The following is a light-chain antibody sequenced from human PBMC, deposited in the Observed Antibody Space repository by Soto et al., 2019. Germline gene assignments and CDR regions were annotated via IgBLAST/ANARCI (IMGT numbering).Light chain of an antibody. CDR1: ESIRNN. CDR3: QQTYSTPRGA. J-gene: IGKJ1*01. V-gene: IGKV1-39*01. CDR2: AAS. Sequence: DIQMTQSPSCLSASVGDRVTITCRASESIRNNLNWYQQKPEKAPKLLIYAASTLQSGVPSRFSGGGSGTEFTLTIGSLQPEDFTTYYCQQTYSTPRGAFGQGTKVEFK.